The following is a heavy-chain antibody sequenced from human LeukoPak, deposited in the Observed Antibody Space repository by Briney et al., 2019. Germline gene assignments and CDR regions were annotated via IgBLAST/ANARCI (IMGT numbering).Heavy chain of an antibody. CDR2: ISYDGSNK. Sequence: GGSLRLSCAASGFTFSSYAMSWVRQAPGKGLEWVAVISYDGSNKYYADSVKGRFTISRDNSKNTLYLQMNSLRAEDTAVYYCAKDSRDCSSTSCYQDYWGQGTLVTVSS. CDR1: GFTFSSYA. J-gene: IGHJ4*02. V-gene: IGHV3-30*18. CDR3: AKDSRDCSSTSCYQDY. D-gene: IGHD2-2*01.